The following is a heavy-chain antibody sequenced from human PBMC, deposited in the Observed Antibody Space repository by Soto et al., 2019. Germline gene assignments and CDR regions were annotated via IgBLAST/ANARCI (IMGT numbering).Heavy chain of an antibody. J-gene: IGHJ5*02. CDR3: ARRRGDYVWGSYRSGWFDP. D-gene: IGHD3-16*02. Sequence: SLSLTCAVSGGSISSGGYSWSWILQPPGKGLEWIGYIYHSGSTYYNPSLKSRVTISVDRSKNQFSLKLSSVTAADTAVYYCARRRGDYVWGSYRSGWFDPWGQGTLVTVSS. CDR2: IYHSGST. CDR1: GGSISSGGYS. V-gene: IGHV4-30-2*01.